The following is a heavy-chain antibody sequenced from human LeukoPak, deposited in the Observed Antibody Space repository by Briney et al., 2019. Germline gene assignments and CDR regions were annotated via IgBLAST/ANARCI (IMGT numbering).Heavy chain of an antibody. J-gene: IGHJ4*02. D-gene: IGHD6-13*01. CDR2: FDPEDGET. V-gene: IGHV1-24*01. CDR3: ATGRSSSSFRYFDY. Sequence: ASVKVSCKVSGYTLTELSMHWVRQAPGKGLEWMGGFDPEDGETIHAQKFQGRVTMTEDTSTDTAYMELSGLRSEDTAVYYCATGRSSSSFRYFDYWGQGTLVTVSS. CDR1: GYTLTELS.